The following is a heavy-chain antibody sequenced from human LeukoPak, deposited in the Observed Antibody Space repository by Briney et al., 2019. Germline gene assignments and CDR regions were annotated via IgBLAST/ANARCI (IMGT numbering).Heavy chain of an antibody. J-gene: IGHJ6*02. D-gene: IGHD4-11*01. CDR1: GFTFSSYG. CDR3: AKATVTRRGYYYYGMDV. CDR2: ISYDGSNK. Sequence: GGSLRLSCAASGFTFSSYGMHWVRQAPGKGLEWVAAISYDGSNKYYADSVKGRFTISRDNSKNKLYLQMNSLRAEDTAVYYCAKATVTRRGYYYYGMDVWGQGTTVTVSS. V-gene: IGHV3-30*18.